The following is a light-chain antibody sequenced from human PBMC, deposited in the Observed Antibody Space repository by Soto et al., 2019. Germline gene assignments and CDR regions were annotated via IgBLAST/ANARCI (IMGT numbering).Light chain of an antibody. J-gene: IGLJ2*01. CDR2: EVS. CDR1: SSDVGSYNR. V-gene: IGLV2-18*02. Sequence: QSALTQPPSVSGSPGQSVTISCTGTSSDVGSYNRVSWYQQPPGTAPKLTIYEVSNRPSGVPDRFSGSKSGITASLTISGHQAGYEADYYCSSYTSSSTLVIFGGGTKLTVL. CDR3: SSYTSSSTLVI.